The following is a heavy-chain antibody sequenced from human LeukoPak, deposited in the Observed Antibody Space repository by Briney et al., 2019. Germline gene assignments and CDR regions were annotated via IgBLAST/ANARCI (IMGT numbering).Heavy chain of an antibody. D-gene: IGHD3-22*01. J-gene: IGHJ4*02. CDR1: GGTFSSYA. CDR3: ARDLGYYYDSSGL. V-gene: IGHV1-2*02. CDR2: INPNSGGT. Sequence: ASVKVSCKASGGTFSSYAISWVRQAPGQGLEWMGWINPNSGGTNYAQKFQGRVTMTRDTSISTAYMELSRLRSDDTAVYYCARDLGYYYDSSGLWGQGTLVTVSS.